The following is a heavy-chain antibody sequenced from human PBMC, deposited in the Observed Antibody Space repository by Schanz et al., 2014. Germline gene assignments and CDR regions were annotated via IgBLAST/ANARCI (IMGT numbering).Heavy chain of an antibody. J-gene: IGHJ4*02. D-gene: IGHD3-3*02. Sequence: QVQLVQSGSELKKPGASVKVSCKASGYTFTSYSMNWVRQAPGQGLEWMGWISAHKGNTYYAQKLQGRVTMTTDTSTSTAYMELRSLRSDDTAVYYCARDLTISPRHERHFDYWGQGTLVTVSS. CDR3: ARDLTISPRHERHFDY. CDR2: ISAHKGNT. V-gene: IGHV1-18*01. CDR1: GYTFTSYS.